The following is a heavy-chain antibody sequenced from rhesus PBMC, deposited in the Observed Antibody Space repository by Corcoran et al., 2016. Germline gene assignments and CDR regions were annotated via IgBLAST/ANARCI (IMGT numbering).Heavy chain of an antibody. CDR1: GGSISSSY. J-gene: IGHJ4*01. V-gene: IGHV4-169*02. CDR3: ASGIAGKYDY. D-gene: IGHD1-1-1*01. Sequence: QLQLQESGPGLVKPSETLSVTCAVSGGSISSSYWSWIRQAPGKGLEWIGYIYGSGSSTTYNPSLKSRVTLSVDTSKNQLSLKLSSVTAADTAVYYCASGIAGKYDYWGQGVLVTVSS. CDR2: IYGSGSST.